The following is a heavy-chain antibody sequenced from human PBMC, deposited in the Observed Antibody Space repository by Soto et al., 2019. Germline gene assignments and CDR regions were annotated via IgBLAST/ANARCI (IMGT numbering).Heavy chain of an antibody. Sequence: PSETLYLNCTVSGPSITVGDYYWRWIRQPPGKGLEWIGYIYYRGSTYYNPSLKSRVTISVDTSKNQFSLKLSSVTAADTAVYYCARVKSSSWDWGYYYYGMDVWGQGTTVTVSS. V-gene: IGHV4-30-4*01. CDR2: IYYRGST. J-gene: IGHJ6*02. CDR1: GPSITVGDYY. D-gene: IGHD6-13*01. CDR3: ARVKSSSWDWGYYYYGMDV.